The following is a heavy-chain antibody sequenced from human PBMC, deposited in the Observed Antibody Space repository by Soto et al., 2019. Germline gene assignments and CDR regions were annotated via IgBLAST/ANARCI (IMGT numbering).Heavy chain of an antibody. Sequence: QVQLVESGGGVVQPGTALRLSCAASGFRFKSFVMHWVRQAPGKGLEWVAFTSYDGNNKDYGYSVKGRFTVSRDNSQNTLHLQMDFLRPEDKALYYCARWGTTGGFDLWGQGTLVSVSS. CDR2: TSYDGNNK. V-gene: IGHV3-30*19. J-gene: IGHJ4*02. CDR3: ARWGTTGGFDL. D-gene: IGHD3-16*01. CDR1: GFRFKSFV.